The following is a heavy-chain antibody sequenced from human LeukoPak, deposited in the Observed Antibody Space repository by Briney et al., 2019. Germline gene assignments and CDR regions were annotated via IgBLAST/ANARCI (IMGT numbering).Heavy chain of an antibody. CDR3: ARVRDGMVVY. D-gene: IGHD1-26*01. Sequence: SETLSLTCAVSGGSISSGGYYWSWIRQHPGKGLEWIGYIYYSGSTYYNPSLKSRVTISVDTSKNQFSLKLSSVTAADTAVYYCARVRDGMVVYWGQGTLVTVSS. J-gene: IGHJ4*02. CDR1: GGSISSGGYY. V-gene: IGHV4-31*11. CDR2: IYYSGST.